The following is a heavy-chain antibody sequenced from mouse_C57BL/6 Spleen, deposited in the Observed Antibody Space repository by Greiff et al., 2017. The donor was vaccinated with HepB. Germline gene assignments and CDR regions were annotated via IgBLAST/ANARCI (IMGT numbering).Heavy chain of an antibody. V-gene: IGHV1-80*01. Sequence: VQLQQSGAELVKPGASVKISCKASGYAFSSYWMNWVKQRPGKGLEWIGQIYPGDGDTNYNGKFKGKATLTADESSSTAYMQLSSLTSEDSAVYFCARGTGTKAMDYWGQGTSVTVSS. CDR2: IYPGDGDT. J-gene: IGHJ4*01. D-gene: IGHD4-1*01. CDR3: ARGTGTKAMDY. CDR1: GYAFSSYW.